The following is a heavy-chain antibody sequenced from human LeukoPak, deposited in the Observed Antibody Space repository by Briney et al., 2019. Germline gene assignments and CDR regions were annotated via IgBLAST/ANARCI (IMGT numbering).Heavy chain of an antibody. CDR2: IYYSGST. Sequence: SETLSLTCTVSGGSISSGDYYWSWIRQPPGKGLEWIGYIYYSGSTYYNPSLKSRVTISVDTSKNQFPLKLSSVTAADTAVYYCARSGVGQYQLPQGYFDYWGQGTLVTVSS. V-gene: IGHV4-30-4*01. D-gene: IGHD2-2*01. CDR3: ARSGVGQYQLPQGYFDY. J-gene: IGHJ4*02. CDR1: GGSISSGDYY.